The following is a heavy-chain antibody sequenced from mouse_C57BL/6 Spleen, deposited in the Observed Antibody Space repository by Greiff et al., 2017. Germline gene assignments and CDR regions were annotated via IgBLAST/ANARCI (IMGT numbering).Heavy chain of an antibody. CDR2: IDPSDSYT. Sequence: VQLQQPGAELVMPGASVKLSCKASGYTFTSYWMHWVKQRPGQGLEWIGEIDPSDSYTNYNQKFKGKSTLTVDKSSSTAYMQLSSLTSEDSAVYYCARSGYYGSIPWYFDVWGTGTTVTVSS. CDR1: GYTFTSYW. V-gene: IGHV1-69*01. D-gene: IGHD1-1*01. J-gene: IGHJ1*03. CDR3: ARSGYYGSIPWYFDV.